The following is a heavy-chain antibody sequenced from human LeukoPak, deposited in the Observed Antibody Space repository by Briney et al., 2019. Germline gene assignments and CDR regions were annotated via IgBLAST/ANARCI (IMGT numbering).Heavy chain of an antibody. CDR1: GGSISSGDYY. J-gene: IGHJ4*02. CDR3: ARGGRDTGHDY. V-gene: IGHV4-30-4*01. CDR2: IYYSGST. D-gene: IGHD3-16*01. Sequence: PLETLSLTCTVSGGSISSGDYYWSWIRQPPGKGLEWIGYIYYSGSTYYNPSLKSRVTISVDTSKNQFSLKLSSVTAADTAVYYCARGGRDTGHDYWGQGTLVTVSS.